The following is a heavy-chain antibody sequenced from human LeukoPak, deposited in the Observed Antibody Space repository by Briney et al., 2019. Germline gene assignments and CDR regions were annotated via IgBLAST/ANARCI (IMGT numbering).Heavy chain of an antibody. CDR2: ISYDGNHD. CDR3: AKDRERWLQSGQIYFQH. CDR1: GFDFSDYG. J-gene: IGHJ1*01. Sequence: QSGGSLTLSCAASGFDFSDYGMHWVRQVPGKGLEWVALISYDGNHDYYRDSVKGRVTLSRDNSKSTLYLQMSSLRPEDTGVYYCAKDRERWLQSGQIYFQHWGQGTLVIVSS. D-gene: IGHD5-24*01. V-gene: IGHV3-30*18.